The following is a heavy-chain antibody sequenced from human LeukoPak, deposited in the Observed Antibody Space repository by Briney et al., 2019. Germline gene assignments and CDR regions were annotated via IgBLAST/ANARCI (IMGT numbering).Heavy chain of an antibody. V-gene: IGHV3-23*01. J-gene: IGHJ4*02. Sequence: PGGSLRLSCAASAFTFSRYSMNWVRQAPGKGLEWVSVISYSGGTTSYADSVKGRFTISRDNSKDTLYLQMNSLRAEDTAVYYCARGGLSTTVTRHLDYWGQGTLVTVSS. CDR1: AFTFSRYS. CDR3: ARGGLSTTVTRHLDY. D-gene: IGHD1-1*01. CDR2: ISYSGGTT.